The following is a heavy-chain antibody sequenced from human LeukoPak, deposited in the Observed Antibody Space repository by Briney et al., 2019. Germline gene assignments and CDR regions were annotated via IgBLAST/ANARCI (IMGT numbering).Heavy chain of an antibody. J-gene: IGHJ4*02. D-gene: IGHD6-19*01. V-gene: IGHV4-39*01. CDR2: IYYSGST. CDR3: ARSYSSGFYMWVY. Sequence: SETLSLTCTVSGGSISSSSSYYWGWIRQPPGKGLEWIGGIYYSGSTDDNPSLKSRVTISVDTSKNQFSLKLSSVTAADTAVYYCARSYSSGFYMWVYWGRGTLVTVSS. CDR1: GGSISSSSSYY.